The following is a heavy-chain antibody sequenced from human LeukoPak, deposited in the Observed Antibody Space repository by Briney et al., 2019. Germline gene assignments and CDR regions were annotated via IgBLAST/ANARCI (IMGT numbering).Heavy chain of an antibody. CDR1: GGSVSSGSYY. D-gene: IGHD6-13*01. CDR3: ARVFDSSSWYGRGHYFDY. J-gene: IGHJ4*02. CDR2: IYYSGST. V-gene: IGHV4-61*01. Sequence: SETLSLTCTVSGGSVSSGSYYWSWIRQPPGKGLEWIGYIYYSGSTNYNPSLKSRVTISVDTSKNQFSLKLSSVTAADTAAYYCARVFDSSSWYGRGHYFDYWGQGTLVTVSS.